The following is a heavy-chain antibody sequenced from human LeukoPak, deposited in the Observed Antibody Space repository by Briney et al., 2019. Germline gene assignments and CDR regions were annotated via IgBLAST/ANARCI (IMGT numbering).Heavy chain of an antibody. CDR1: GGSISGYY. D-gene: IGHD1-26*01. V-gene: IGHV4-59*01. J-gene: IGHJ4*02. CDR3: ARGYSGSYGRFDY. CDR2: IYYSGST. Sequence: SETLSLTCTVSGGSISGYYWSWIRQPPRKGLEWIGYIYYSGSTSYNPSLKSRVTISVDTSKNQFSLKLSSVTAADTAVYYCARGYSGSYGRFDYWGQGTLVTVSS.